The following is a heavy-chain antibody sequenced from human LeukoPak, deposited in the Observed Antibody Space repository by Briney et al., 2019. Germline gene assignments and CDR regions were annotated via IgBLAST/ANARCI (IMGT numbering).Heavy chain of an antibody. CDR1: EFTFSRYS. CDR2: ISYDGSNE. Sequence: GGSLRLSCVASEFTFSRYSMHWVRQAPGKGLEWVTVISYDGSNEHYADSVKGRFTISRDNSKDTLYLQMNSLRAEDTAVYYCAKLGHCGGDCNDAFDIWGQGTMVTVSS. CDR3: AKLGHCGGDCNDAFDI. J-gene: IGHJ3*02. V-gene: IGHV3-30*04. D-gene: IGHD2-21*02.